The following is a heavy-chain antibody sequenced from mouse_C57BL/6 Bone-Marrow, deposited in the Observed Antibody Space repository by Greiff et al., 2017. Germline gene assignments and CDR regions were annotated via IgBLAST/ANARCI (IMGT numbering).Heavy chain of an antibody. CDR1: GYTFTSYW. J-gene: IGHJ1*03. D-gene: IGHD2-5*01. Sequence: VQLQQPGAELVKPGASVQMSCKASGYTFTSYWITWVKQRPGQGLEWIGDIYPGSGSTNYNEKFKSKATLTVDTSSSTAYMQRSSLTSEDSSVYYCARPYYSSCWYFDVWGTGTAVTVSS. CDR2: IYPGSGST. CDR3: ARPYYSSCWYFDV. V-gene: IGHV1-55*01.